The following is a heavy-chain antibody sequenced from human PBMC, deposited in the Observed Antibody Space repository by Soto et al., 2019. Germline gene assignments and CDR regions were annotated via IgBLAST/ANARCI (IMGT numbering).Heavy chain of an antibody. D-gene: IGHD2-15*01. Sequence: GGSLRLSCAASGFTFSSYSMNWVRQAPGKGLEWVSSISSSSSYIYYADSVKGRFTISRDNAKNSLYLQMNSLRAEDTAVYYCARDGEDIVVVVAASYNSYYMDVWGKGTTVTVSS. J-gene: IGHJ6*03. CDR2: ISSSSSYI. V-gene: IGHV3-21*01. CDR1: GFTFSSYS. CDR3: ARDGEDIVVVVAASYNSYYMDV.